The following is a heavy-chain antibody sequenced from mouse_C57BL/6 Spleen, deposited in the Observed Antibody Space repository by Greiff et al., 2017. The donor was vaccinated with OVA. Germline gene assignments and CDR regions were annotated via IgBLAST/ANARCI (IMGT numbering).Heavy chain of an antibody. CDR3: ARDDLGLRAWFAY. CDR1: GYTFTSYW. D-gene: IGHD2-4*01. V-gene: IGHV1-55*01. J-gene: IGHJ3*01. CDR2: IYPGSGST. Sequence: QVQLQQPGAELVQPGASVKMSCKASGYTFTSYWITWVKQRPGQGLEWIGDIYPGSGSTNYNEKFKSKATLTVDTSSSTAYMQLSSLTSEDSAVYYCARDDLGLRAWFAYWGQGTLVTVSA.